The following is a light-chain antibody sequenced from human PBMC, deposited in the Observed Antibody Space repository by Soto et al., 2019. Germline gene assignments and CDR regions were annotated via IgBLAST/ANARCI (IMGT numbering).Light chain of an antibody. CDR3: SSYTSSSSYV. J-gene: IGLJ1*01. CDR1: SDDVGGYNY. Sequence: QSVLTRPASVSGSPGQSITISCSGTSDDVGGYNYVSWYQQHPGKAPKLMISEVTDRPSGVSNRFSGSKSGNTASLTISGLQAEDEADYYCSSYTSSSSYVFGTGTKVTVL. V-gene: IGLV2-14*01. CDR2: EVT.